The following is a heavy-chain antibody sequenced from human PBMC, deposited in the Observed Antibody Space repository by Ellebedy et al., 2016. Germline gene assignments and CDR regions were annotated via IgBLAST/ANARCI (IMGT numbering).Heavy chain of an antibody. J-gene: IGHJ4*02. Sequence: GGSLRLXXSASGFTFSSYAMHWVRQAPGKGLEYVSAISSNGGSTYYADSVKGRFTISRDNSKNTLYLQMSSLRAEDTAVYYCAKSHGRFIAAEFLDYWGQGTLVTVSS. V-gene: IGHV3-64D*06. D-gene: IGHD6-13*01. CDR1: GFTFSSYA. CDR2: ISSNGGST. CDR3: AKSHGRFIAAEFLDY.